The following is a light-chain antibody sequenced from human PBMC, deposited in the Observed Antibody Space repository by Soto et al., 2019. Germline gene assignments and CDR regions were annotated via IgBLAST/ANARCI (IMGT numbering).Light chain of an antibody. Sequence: EIVLTQSPGTLSLSPGERATLSCRASESVSDNYLAWYQQRSGQAPRLAIYGASSRASAVPDRFNGSGSGADFTLTISRLEPEDFAVYCCQQYGSSPLTFGGGTKVEIK. CDR3: QQYGSSPLT. V-gene: IGKV3-20*01. J-gene: IGKJ4*02. CDR2: GAS. CDR1: ESVSDNY.